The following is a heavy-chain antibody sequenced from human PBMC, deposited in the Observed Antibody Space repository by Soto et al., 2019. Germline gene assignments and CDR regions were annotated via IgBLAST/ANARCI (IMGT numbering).Heavy chain of an antibody. CDR2: IKGDEITT. J-gene: IGHJ4*02. Sequence: GGSLRLSCAASGFTFSSYWIHRVRQAPGNGLVWVSRIKGDEITTNYADSVKGRFTISRDNAKNTVFLQMHGLRAEDTALYYCARGLYGAYGQDFWGQGILVTVSS. CDR1: GFTFSSYW. D-gene: IGHD4-17*01. CDR3: ARGLYGAYGQDF. V-gene: IGHV3-74*01.